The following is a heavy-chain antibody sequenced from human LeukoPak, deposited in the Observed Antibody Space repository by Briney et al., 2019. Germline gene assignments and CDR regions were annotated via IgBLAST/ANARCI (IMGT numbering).Heavy chain of an antibody. J-gene: IGHJ6*03. CDR3: ASGGGSPWRYYYYYMDV. D-gene: IGHD1-26*01. Sequence: SVKVSCKASGGTFSSYAISWVRQASGQGLEWMGGIIPIFGTANYAQKFQGRVTITTDESTSTAYMELSSLRSEDTAVYYCASGGGSPWRYYYYYMDVWGKGTTVTVSS. CDR2: IIPIFGTA. V-gene: IGHV1-69*05. CDR1: GGTFSSYA.